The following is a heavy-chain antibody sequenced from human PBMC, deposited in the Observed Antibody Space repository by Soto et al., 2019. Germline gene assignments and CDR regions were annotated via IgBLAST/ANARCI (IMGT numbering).Heavy chain of an antibody. J-gene: IGHJ4*02. CDR2: IIPIFGTT. CDR1: GGIFSTYA. D-gene: IGHD3-10*01. CDR3: ARDRDDYGSGNYYNRIDF. V-gene: IGHV1-69*01. Sequence: QVQLVQSGAEVKKPGSSVKVSCKASGGIFSTYAISWLRQAPGQGLEWMGGIIPIFGTTNYAQRFQGRVTITADESTSTAYMELSRLRSEDTAVYYCARDRDDYGSGNYYNRIDFWGKGTLVTVSS.